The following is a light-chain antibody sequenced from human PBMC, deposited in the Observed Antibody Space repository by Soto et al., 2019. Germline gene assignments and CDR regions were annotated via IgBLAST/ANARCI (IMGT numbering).Light chain of an antibody. CDR2: GTS. Sequence: EIVMTQSPATLSVSPGERATLSCRASQSVSSNLAWYQQKPGQAPRPLIYGTSTRATGIPARFSGSGSGTEFTLTISSLQSEDFAVYYCQHFNNWPPKYTFGQGTRLEIK. J-gene: IGKJ2*01. V-gene: IGKV3-15*01. CDR1: QSVSSN. CDR3: QHFNNWPPKYT.